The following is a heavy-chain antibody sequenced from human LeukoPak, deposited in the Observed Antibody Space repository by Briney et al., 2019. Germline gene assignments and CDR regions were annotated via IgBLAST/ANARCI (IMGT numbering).Heavy chain of an antibody. Sequence: PGGSLRLSCVASGFTFSSYEMNWVRQAPGKGLEWVSYISSSGSTIYYADSVKGRFTISRDNAKNSPYLQMNSLRAEDTAVYYCARLYDSSGYFYYYGMDVWGQGTTVTVSS. CDR2: ISSSGSTI. D-gene: IGHD3-22*01. CDR3: ARLYDSSGYFYYYGMDV. CDR1: GFTFSSYE. V-gene: IGHV3-48*03. J-gene: IGHJ6*02.